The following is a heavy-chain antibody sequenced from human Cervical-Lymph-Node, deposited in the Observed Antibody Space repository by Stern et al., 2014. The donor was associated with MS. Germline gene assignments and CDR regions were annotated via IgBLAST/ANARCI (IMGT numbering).Heavy chain of an antibody. CDR2: IDYGGSA. V-gene: IGHV4-59*01. CDR1: GGSIFSYY. CDR3: ARGNYYHGMDV. J-gene: IGHJ6*02. Sequence: QLQLQESGPGLVKPSETLSLTCTVSGGSIFSYYWSWIRQPPGKGLEWIGYIDYGGSANYNPSLKSRVSISVDMSNNQFSLRLSSVTAADTAVYYCARGNYYHGMDVWGLGTTVTVSS.